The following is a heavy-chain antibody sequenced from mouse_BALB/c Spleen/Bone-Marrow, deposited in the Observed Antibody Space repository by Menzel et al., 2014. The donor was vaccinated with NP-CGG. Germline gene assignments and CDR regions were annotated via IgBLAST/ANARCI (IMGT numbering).Heavy chain of an antibody. CDR2: INPDSSTI. CDR3: TRLHYYGYSAY. CDR1: GFDFSRYW. J-gene: IGHJ3*01. V-gene: IGHV4-1*02. Sequence: VQLKESGGGLVQPGGSLKLSCAASGFDFSRYWMSWVRQAPGKVLEWIGEINPDSSTINYTPSLKDKFIISRDNAKNTLYLQKSKVRSEDTALYYCTRLHYYGYSAYWGQGTLVTVST. D-gene: IGHD1-2*01.